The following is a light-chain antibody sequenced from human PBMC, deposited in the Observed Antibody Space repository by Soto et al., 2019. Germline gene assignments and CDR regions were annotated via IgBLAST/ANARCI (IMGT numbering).Light chain of an antibody. CDR3: QQCGSSPIT. Sequence: EIVLTQSPGTLSLSPGERATLSCRASQSVSSSYLAWYQQKPGQAPRLLIYGASSRATGIPDRFSGSGPGTDFTLTISRLEPEDFAVYYCQQCGSSPITFGQGTRLEIK. V-gene: IGKV3-20*01. J-gene: IGKJ5*01. CDR1: QSVSSSY. CDR2: GAS.